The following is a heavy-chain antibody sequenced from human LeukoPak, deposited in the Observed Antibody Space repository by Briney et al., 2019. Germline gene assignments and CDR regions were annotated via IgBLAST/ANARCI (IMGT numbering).Heavy chain of an antibody. Sequence: PGGSLRLSCAASGFTVSSSYMSWVRQAPGKGLEWVSGISGSGGNTYYADSVKGRFTISRDNSKNTLYLQMNSLRAGDTAIYYCAKGDTSGYYCNFDYWGQGTLVTVSS. V-gene: IGHV3-23*01. CDR3: AKGDTSGYYCNFDY. CDR2: ISGSGGNT. J-gene: IGHJ4*02. CDR1: GFTVSSSY. D-gene: IGHD3-22*01.